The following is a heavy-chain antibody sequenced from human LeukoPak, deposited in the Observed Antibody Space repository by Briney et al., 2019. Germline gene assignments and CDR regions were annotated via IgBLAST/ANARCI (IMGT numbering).Heavy chain of an antibody. Sequence: QPGGSLRLSCAASGFTFSSYWMHWVRQAPGKGLVWVSRINSDGSSTSYADSVKGRFTISRDNAKNTLYLQMNSLRAEETAVYYCASGGTMVRGVIFYWGQGTLVTVSS. D-gene: IGHD3-10*01. CDR2: INSDGSST. J-gene: IGHJ4*02. CDR1: GFTFSSYW. CDR3: ASGGTMVRGVIFY. V-gene: IGHV3-74*01.